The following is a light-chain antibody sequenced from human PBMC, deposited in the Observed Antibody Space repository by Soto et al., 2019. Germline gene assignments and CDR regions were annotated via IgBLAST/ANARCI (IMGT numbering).Light chain of an antibody. CDR1: SSDVGGYNY. Sequence: QSALTQPRSVSGSPGQSVTISCTGTSSDVGGYNYVSWYQQYPGKAPKLMIYDVSKRPSGVPDRFSGSKSGNTASLTISGLQAEDEADYHCYSYAGSYTFVVFGGGTKVTVL. V-gene: IGLV2-11*01. CDR2: DVS. CDR3: YSYAGSYTFVV. J-gene: IGLJ2*01.